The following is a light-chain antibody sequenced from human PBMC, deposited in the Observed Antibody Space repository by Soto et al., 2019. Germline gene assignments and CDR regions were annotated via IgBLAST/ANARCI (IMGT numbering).Light chain of an antibody. CDR1: QSVSSN. Sequence: EILMTQSPATLSVSPGERATLSCRASQSVSSNLAWYQQKPGQAPRLLIYGASTRATGIPARFSGSGSGTEFTLTISSLQSEDFAVYYCQQYNNWPKTFGQGTNVDIK. V-gene: IGKV3-15*01. CDR2: GAS. CDR3: QQYNNWPKT. J-gene: IGKJ1*01.